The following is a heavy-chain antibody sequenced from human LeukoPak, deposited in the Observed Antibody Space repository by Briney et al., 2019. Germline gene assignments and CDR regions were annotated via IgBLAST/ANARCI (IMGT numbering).Heavy chain of an antibody. Sequence: PGGSLRLSCAASGFTFSDYYMSWIRQAPGKGLEWVSYISSSGSTIYYADSVKGRFTISRDNAKNSLYLQMNSLRAEDTAVYYWARGPWFRDLFNWFDPWGQGTLVTVSS. CDR2: ISSSGSTI. CDR1: GFTFSDYY. J-gene: IGHJ5*02. D-gene: IGHD3-10*01. CDR3: ARGPWFRDLFNWFDP. V-gene: IGHV3-11*01.